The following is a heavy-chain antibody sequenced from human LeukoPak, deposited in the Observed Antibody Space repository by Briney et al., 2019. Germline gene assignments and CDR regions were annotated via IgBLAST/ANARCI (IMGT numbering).Heavy chain of an antibody. V-gene: IGHV3-15*01. Sequence: PGGSLRLSCAASGFTFTNAWMSWVRQAPGKGLAWVGRIKSKTNGGTTDYTAPLKGRFTISRDDSKSTLYLQLNSLRTEDIAVYYCTAERGYSYLYWGQGTLVTVSS. CDR1: GFTFTNAW. CDR2: IKSKTNGGTT. CDR3: TAERGYSYLY. J-gene: IGHJ4*02. D-gene: IGHD5-18*01.